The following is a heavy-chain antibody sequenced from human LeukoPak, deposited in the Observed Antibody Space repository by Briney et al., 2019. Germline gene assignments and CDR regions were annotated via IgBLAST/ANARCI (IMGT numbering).Heavy chain of an antibody. CDR1: GFTFSSYA. V-gene: IGHV1-69*06. CDR2: IIPIFGTA. D-gene: IGHD5-12*01. J-gene: IGHJ5*02. CDR3: ARASPFIVASEGIWFDP. Sequence: GGSLRLSCAASGFTFSSYAISWVRQAPGQGLEWMGGIIPIFGTANYAQKFQGRVTITADKSTSTAYMELSSLRSEDTAVYYCARASPFIVASEGIWFDPWGQGTLVTVSS.